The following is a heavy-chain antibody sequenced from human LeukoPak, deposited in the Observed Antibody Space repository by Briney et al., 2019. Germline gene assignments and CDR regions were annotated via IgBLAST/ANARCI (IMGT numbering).Heavy chain of an antibody. CDR1: GGSISSYY. V-gene: IGHV4-59*01. J-gene: IGHJ5*02. CDR2: IYYSGST. CDR3: ARGHRYGDYADWFDP. Sequence: SETLSLTCTVSGGSISSYYWSWIRQPPRKGLEWIVDIYYSGSTNYNPSLKSRVTISVDTSKNQFSLKLSSVTAADTAVYYCARGHRYGDYADWFDPWGQGTLVTVSS. D-gene: IGHD4-17*01.